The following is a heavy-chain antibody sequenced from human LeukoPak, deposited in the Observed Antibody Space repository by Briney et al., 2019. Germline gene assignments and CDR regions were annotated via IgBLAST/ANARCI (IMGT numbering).Heavy chain of an antibody. J-gene: IGHJ4*02. D-gene: IGHD6-6*01. CDR3: ARAEYSGSSPLGY. CDR2: ISSSSSYI. Sequence: PGGSLRLSCAASGFTFSSYAMSWVRQAPGKGLEWVSSISSSSSYIYYADSIKGRFTISRDNAKHSLYLQMNSLRAEDTAVYYCARAEYSGSSPLGYWGQGTLVTVSS. V-gene: IGHV3-21*01. CDR1: GFTFSSYA.